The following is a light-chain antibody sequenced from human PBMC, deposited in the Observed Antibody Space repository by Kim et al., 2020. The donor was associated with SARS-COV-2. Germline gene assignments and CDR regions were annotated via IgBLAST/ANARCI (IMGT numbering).Light chain of an antibody. CDR2: AAS. V-gene: IGKV1-39*01. J-gene: IGKJ2*01. CDR3: QQSHSTPYT. Sequence: DIQMTQSPSSLSGSIGDRVTITCRASQPISTFLNWYQQKPGKAPKLLISAASSLASGVPSRFSGSGSGTDFTLTVSSLQPEDFATYYCQQSHSTPYTFGQGTELEI. CDR1: QPISTF.